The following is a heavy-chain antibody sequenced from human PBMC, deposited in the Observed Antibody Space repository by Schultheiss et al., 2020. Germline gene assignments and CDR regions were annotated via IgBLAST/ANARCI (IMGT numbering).Heavy chain of an antibody. Sequence: SETLSLTCAVYGGSFSGYYWSWIRQPPGKGLEWIGEINHSGSTNYNPSLKSRVTISVDTSENQFSLRLSSVTAADTAVYYCARDIAAAAFDYWGQGTLVTVSS. J-gene: IGHJ4*02. CDR2: INHSGST. D-gene: IGHD6-13*01. CDR1: GGSFSGYY. V-gene: IGHV4-34*01. CDR3: ARDIAAAAFDY.